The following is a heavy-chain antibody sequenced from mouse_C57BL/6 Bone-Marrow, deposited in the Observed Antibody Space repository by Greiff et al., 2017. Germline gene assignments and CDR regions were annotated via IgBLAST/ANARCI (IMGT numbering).Heavy chain of an antibody. D-gene: IGHD1-1*01. CDR3: ARRPVVAYYYAMDY. CDR1: GFTFSSYT. J-gene: IGHJ4*01. CDR2: ISGGGGNT. Sequence: DVKLVESGGGLVKPGGSLKLSCAASGFTFSSYTMSWVRQTPEKRLEWVATISGGGGNTYYPDSVKGRFTISRDNAKNTLYLQMSSLRSEDTALYYCARRPVVAYYYAMDYWGQGTSVTVSS. V-gene: IGHV5-9*01.